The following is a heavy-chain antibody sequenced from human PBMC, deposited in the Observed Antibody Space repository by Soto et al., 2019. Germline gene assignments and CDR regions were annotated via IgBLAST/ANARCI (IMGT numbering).Heavy chain of an antibody. J-gene: IGHJ4*02. CDR1: GFSFSNYN. D-gene: IGHD3-3*01. CDR3: ARDFGHGHYLDY. V-gene: IGHV3-48*02. CDR2: ITDSSDTV. Sequence: VGSLRLSCVASGFSFSNYNMNWVRQAPGKGLEWVSYITDSSDTVHYADSVRGRFTISRDNAESSLYLQMNSLRDEDTAVYFCARDFGHGHYLDYWGRGTLVTVSS.